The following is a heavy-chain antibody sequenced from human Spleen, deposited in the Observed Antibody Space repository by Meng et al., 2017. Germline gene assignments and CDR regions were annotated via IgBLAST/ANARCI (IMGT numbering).Heavy chain of an antibody. J-gene: IGHJ4*02. D-gene: IGHD5-24*01. Sequence: QVQLVQSGAEVKKPGASVKVSCKASGYTFTGYYMHWVRQAPGQGLEWMGRINPNSGVTNYAQKFQGRVTMTRDTSISTAYMELSRLRSDDTAVYYCARERDATYYFHNWGQGTLVTVSS. CDR1: GYTFTGYY. CDR2: INPNSGVT. V-gene: IGHV1-2*06. CDR3: ARERDATYYFHN.